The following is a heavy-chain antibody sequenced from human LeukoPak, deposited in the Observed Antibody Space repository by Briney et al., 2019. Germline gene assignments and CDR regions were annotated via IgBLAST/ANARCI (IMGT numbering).Heavy chain of an antibody. V-gene: IGHV4-34*01. D-gene: IGHD2-21*02. CDR1: GGSFRGYY. CDR2: INHSGST. CDR3: ARQNFVVVTAIRIFDY. Sequence: SSETLSLTCAVYGGSFRGYYWSWIRQPPGKGLEWIGEINHSGSTSYNPSLKTRVTISVDTSKNQFSLKLSSVTAADTAVYYCARQNFVVVTAIRIFDYWGQGTLVTVSS. J-gene: IGHJ4*02.